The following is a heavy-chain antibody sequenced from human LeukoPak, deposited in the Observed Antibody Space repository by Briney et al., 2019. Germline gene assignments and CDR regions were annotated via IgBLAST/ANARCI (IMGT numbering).Heavy chain of an antibody. D-gene: IGHD6-13*01. J-gene: IGHJ4*02. V-gene: IGHV3-30-3*01. CDR3: AKDRSSSWIDY. CDR1: GFTFSSYA. Sequence: GGSLRLSCAASGFTFSSYAMHWVRQAPGKGLEWVAVISYDGSNKYYADSVKGRFIISRDNSKNPLYLQMNSLRAEDTAVYYCAKDRSSSWIDYWGQGTLVTVSS. CDR2: ISYDGSNK.